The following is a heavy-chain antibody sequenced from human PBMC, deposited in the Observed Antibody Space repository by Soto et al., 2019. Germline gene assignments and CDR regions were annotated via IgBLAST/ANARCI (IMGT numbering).Heavy chain of an antibody. V-gene: IGHV4-59*01. CDR3: ARVNHYAFWSGYYPDI. CDR2: IYYSGST. Sequence: SETLSLTCTVSGGSISSYYWSWIRQPPGKGLEWIGYIYYSGSTNYNPSLKSRVTISVDTSKNQFSLKLSSVTAADTAVYYCARVNHYAFWSGYYPDIWGQGTMVTVSS. J-gene: IGHJ3*02. CDR1: GGSISSYY. D-gene: IGHD3-3*01.